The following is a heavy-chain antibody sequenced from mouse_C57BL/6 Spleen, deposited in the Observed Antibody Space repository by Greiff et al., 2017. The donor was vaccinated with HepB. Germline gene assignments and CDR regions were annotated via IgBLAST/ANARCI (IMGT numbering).Heavy chain of an antibody. Sequence: VQLKQSGPVLVKPGASVKMSCKASGYTFTDYYMNWVKQSHGKSLEWIGVINPYNGGTSYNQKFKGKATLTVDKSSSTAYMELNSLTSEDSAVYYCARTGLTGTGYYAMDYWGQGTSVTVSS. D-gene: IGHD4-1*01. CDR1: GYTFTDYY. CDR2: INPYNGGT. CDR3: ARTGLTGTGYYAMDY. J-gene: IGHJ4*01. V-gene: IGHV1-19*01.